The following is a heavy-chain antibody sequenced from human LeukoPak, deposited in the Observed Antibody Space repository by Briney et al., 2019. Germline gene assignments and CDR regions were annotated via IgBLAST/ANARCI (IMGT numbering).Heavy chain of an antibody. CDR1: GFTFSDHY. V-gene: IGHV3-72*01. D-gene: IGHD3-22*01. Sequence: GGSLRLSCAASGFTFSDHYMDWVRQAPGEGLEWVGRTRNKANSYTTEYAASVKGRFTISRDDSKNSLYLQMNSLKTEDTAVYYCARTYYDSSGYHAFDIWGQGTMVTVSS. CDR3: ARTYYDSSGYHAFDI. CDR2: TRNKANSYTT. J-gene: IGHJ3*02.